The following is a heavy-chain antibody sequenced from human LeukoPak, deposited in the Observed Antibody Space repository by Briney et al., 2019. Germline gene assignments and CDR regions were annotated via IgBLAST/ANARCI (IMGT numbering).Heavy chain of an antibody. CDR3: ARDYGYYDFWSGYRPYYYYYYTDV. D-gene: IGHD3-3*01. V-gene: IGHV3-21*01. CDR1: GFTFSSYS. Sequence: GGSLRLSCAASGFTFSSYSMNWVRQAPGKGLEWVSSISSSSSYIYYADSVKGRFTISRDNAKNSLYLQMNSLRAEDTAVYYCARDYGYYDFWSGYRPYYYYYYTDVWGKGTTVTVSS. J-gene: IGHJ6*03. CDR2: ISSSSSYI.